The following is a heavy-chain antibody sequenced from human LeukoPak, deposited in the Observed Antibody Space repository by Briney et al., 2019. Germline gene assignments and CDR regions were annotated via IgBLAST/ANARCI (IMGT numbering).Heavy chain of an antibody. J-gene: IGHJ3*02. Sequence: SETLSLTCTVSGGSISSYYWSWIRQPPGKGLEWIGYIYYSGSTNYNPSLKSRVTISVDTSKNQFSLKLSSVTAADTAVYYCARGSYYYDSSGYSPVFDIWGQGTMVTVSS. CDR1: GGSISSYY. D-gene: IGHD3-22*01. CDR2: IYYSGST. CDR3: ARGSYYYDSSGYSPVFDI. V-gene: IGHV4-59*01.